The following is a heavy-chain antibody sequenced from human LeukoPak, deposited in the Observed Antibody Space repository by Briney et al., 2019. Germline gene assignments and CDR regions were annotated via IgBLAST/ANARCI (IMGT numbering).Heavy chain of an antibody. V-gene: IGHV3-7*01. J-gene: IGHJ6*02. CDR1: GFTFSSYW. D-gene: IGHD3-22*01. Sequence: GGSLRLSCAASGFTFSSYWMSWVRQAPGKGLEWVSNIKQDGSEKYYVDSVKGRFTISRDNAKNSLYLQMNSLRAEDTAVYYCARAGSYYYDSSGYYYDYYYYGMDVWGQGTTVTVSS. CDR2: IKQDGSEK. CDR3: ARAGSYYYDSSGYYYDYYYYGMDV.